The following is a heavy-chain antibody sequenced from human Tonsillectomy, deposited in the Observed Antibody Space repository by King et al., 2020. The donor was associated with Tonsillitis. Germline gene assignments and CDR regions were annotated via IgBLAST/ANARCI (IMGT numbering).Heavy chain of an antibody. CDR3: ARDRPGWLPFDP. CDR2: IYYSGST. J-gene: IGHJ5*02. D-gene: IGHD6-19*01. CDR1: GGSISSGGYY. Sequence: QLQESGPGLVKPSQTLSLTCTVSGGSISSGGYYWSWIRQHPGKGLQWIGSIYYSGSTYYNPSLKSRVTISVDTSKNQFSLKLSSVTAADTAMYYCARDRPGWLPFDPWGQGTLVTVSS. V-gene: IGHV4-31*03.